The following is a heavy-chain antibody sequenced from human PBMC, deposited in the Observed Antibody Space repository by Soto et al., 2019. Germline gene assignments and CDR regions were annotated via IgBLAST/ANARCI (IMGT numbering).Heavy chain of an antibody. CDR3: VRGGGEGGYFFDY. D-gene: IGHD3-16*01. CDR1: GESLSDYS. J-gene: IGHJ4*02. Sequence: QVQLRQWGAGLLKPLETLSLRCAVYGESLSDYSWSWIRQSPEKGLEGIGEINHGGSNKSNPSLKSRVPISGGWAKNPVFPILASSAAGDTAVYRFVRGGGEGGYFFDYWGRGTLVTVSS. V-gene: IGHV4-34*02. CDR2: INHGGSN.